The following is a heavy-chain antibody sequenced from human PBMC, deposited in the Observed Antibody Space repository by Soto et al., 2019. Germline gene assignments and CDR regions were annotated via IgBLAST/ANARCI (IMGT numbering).Heavy chain of an antibody. CDR2: IYYSGST. D-gene: IGHD6-13*01. CDR1: GGSVSSGSYY. CDR3: ARDRRSSRWSGGGYNWFDP. Sequence: SETLSLTCTVSGGSVSSGSYYWSWIRQPPGKGLEWIGYIYYSGSTNYNPSLKSRVTISVDTSKNQFSLKLSSVTAADTAVYYCARDRRSSRWSGGGYNWFDPWGQGTLVTVSS. V-gene: IGHV4-61*01. J-gene: IGHJ5*02.